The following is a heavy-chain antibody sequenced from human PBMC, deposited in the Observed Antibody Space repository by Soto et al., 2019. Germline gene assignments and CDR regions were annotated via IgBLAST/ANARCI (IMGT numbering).Heavy chain of an antibody. J-gene: IGHJ4*02. D-gene: IGHD6-19*01. V-gene: IGHV1-69*13. Sequence: GASVKVSCKASGGTFSSYAISWVRQAPGQGLEWMGGIIPIFGTANYAQKFQGRVTITADESTSTAYMELSSLRSEDTAVYYCGREEAGTINYWGQGTLVTVSS. CDR1: GGTFSSYA. CDR3: GREEAGTINY. CDR2: IIPIFGTA.